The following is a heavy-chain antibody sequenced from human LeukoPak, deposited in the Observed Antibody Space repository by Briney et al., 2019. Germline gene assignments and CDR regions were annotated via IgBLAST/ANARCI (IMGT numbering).Heavy chain of an antibody. CDR1: GFTFSDYY. D-gene: IGHD3-10*01. CDR2: ISSSGSTI. J-gene: IGHJ4*02. CDR3: ATAAGNIMIRGVLNY. V-gene: IGHV3-11*01. Sequence: PGGSLRLSCAASGFTFSDYYMSWIRQAPGKGLEWVSYISSSGSTIYYADSVKGRFTISRDNAKNSLYLQMNSLRAEDTAVYYCATAAGNIMIRGVLNYWGQGTLVTVSS.